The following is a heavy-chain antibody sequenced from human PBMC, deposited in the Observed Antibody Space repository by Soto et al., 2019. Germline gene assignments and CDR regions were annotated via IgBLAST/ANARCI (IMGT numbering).Heavy chain of an antibody. V-gene: IGHV3-23*01. J-gene: IGHJ3*02. CDR2: ISGSGRST. D-gene: IGHD1-26*01. CDR3: GKDSPYSASYKEDAFDI. CDR1: GFTFSSYA. Sequence: GGSLRLSCAASGFTFSSYAMTWVRQAPGKXLEWVAAISGSGRSTYYADSVKGRFTISRDNSKNTLFLQMNSLRAEDTDIYYCGKDSPYSASYKEDAFDIRSQGAMVTVSS.